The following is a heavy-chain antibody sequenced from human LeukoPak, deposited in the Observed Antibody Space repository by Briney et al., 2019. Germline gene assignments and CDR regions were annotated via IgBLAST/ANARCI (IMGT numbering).Heavy chain of an antibody. J-gene: IGHJ4*02. CDR2: ISGNGDGT. CDR1: GFTFSSYA. D-gene: IGHD3-16*01. Sequence: PGGSLRLSCAASGFTFSSYAMTWVRQAPGKGLEWVSAISGNGDGTHYADSVKGRFTISRDNSKNTLYLQLNRLRVEDTAVYYCVKKSGGQQPFDSWGQGTLVTVSS. CDR3: VKKSGGQQPFDS. V-gene: IGHV3-23*01.